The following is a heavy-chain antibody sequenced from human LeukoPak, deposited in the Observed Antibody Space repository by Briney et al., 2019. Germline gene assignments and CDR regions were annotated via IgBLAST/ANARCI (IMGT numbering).Heavy chain of an antibody. J-gene: IGHJ4*02. V-gene: IGHV3-7*01. CDR2: INQDGSER. CDR3: ARPRWLQFGPHDS. CDR1: GFTLGTFW. Sequence: PGGSLRLSCAASGFTLGTFWMTWVRQSPGKGLEWVANINQDGSERHYVDSVRGRFTISRDNAKNSLYLQMNSLRAEDTAVYYCARPRWLQFGPHDSWGQGTLVTVSP. D-gene: IGHD5-24*01.